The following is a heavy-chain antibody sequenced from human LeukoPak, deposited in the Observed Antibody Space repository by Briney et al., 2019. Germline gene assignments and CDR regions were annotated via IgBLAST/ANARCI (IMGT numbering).Heavy chain of an antibody. J-gene: IGHJ5*02. CDR1: GGTFSSYA. D-gene: IGHD3-22*01. CDR2: ISAYNGNT. Sequence: ASVTVSCKASGGTFSSYAISWVRQAPGQGLEWMGWISAYNGNTNYAQKLQGRVTVTTDTSTSTAYMELRSLRSDDTAVYYCARGWYYDSSGPPKPHKGGWFDPWGQGTLVTVSS. CDR3: ARGWYYDSSGPPKPHKGGWFDP. V-gene: IGHV1-18*01.